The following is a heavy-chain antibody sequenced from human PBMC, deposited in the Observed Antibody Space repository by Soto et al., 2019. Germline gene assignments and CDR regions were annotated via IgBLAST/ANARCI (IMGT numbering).Heavy chain of an antibody. CDR2: TTSSAYI. J-gene: IGHJ5*02. D-gene: IGHD2-21*01. V-gene: IGHV3-21*01. CDR3: VRSGTARLLRHSWFDT. CDR1: GFTFNTYD. Sequence: EVQLVESGGGLVKPGGSLRLSCAASGFTFNTYDMNWVRQAPGKGLEWVSSTTSSAYIYYADSLKGRITISGDNAKNSLFLQMNSLRAEDTAVYYCVRSGTARLLRHSWFDTWGQGTLVTVSS.